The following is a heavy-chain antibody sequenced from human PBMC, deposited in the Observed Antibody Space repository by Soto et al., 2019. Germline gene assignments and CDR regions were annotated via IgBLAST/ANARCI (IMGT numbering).Heavy chain of an antibody. V-gene: IGHV3-53*02. CDR2: IYSGGST. D-gene: IGHD1-26*01. J-gene: IGHJ3*02. CDR3: ASRPAGFYSGSYQRAFDI. Sequence: EVQLVETGGGLIQPGGSLRLSCAASGFTVSSNYMSWVRQAPGKGLEWVSVIYSGGSTYYADSVKGRFTISRDNSKNTLYLQMNSLRAEDTAVYYCASRPAGFYSGSYQRAFDIWGQGTMVTVSS. CDR1: GFTVSSNY.